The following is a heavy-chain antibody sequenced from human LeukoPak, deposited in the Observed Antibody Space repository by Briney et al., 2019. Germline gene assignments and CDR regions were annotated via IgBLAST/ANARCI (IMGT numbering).Heavy chain of an antibody. CDR1: GFTFSSYG. CDR2: ISYDGSNK. D-gene: IGHD6-13*01. V-gene: IGHV3-30*03. CDR3: ASPARIAAAGAHFDY. Sequence: GRSLRLSCAASGFTFSSYGMHWVRQAPGKGLEWVAVISYDGSNKYYADSVKGRFTISRDNSKNTLYLQMNSLRAEDTAVYYCASPARIAAAGAHFDYWGQGTLVTVSS. J-gene: IGHJ4*02.